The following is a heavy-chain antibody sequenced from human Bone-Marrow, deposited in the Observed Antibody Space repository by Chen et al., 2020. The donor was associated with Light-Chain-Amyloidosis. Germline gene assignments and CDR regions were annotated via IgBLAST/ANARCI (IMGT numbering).Heavy chain of an antibody. CDR1: GYCFTSYW. J-gene: IGHJ5*02. CDR3: ARLCPVGAIALAP. D-gene: IGHD2-21*01. Sequence: EVQLVQSGAEVKKPGESLKISCMGSGYCFTSYWIGWVRQMPGKGLEWEGIIYPGDTETNYRPSFPGPVAISADKAIITAYLQLSIVTASDTAMHFSARLCPVGAIALAPWGPGPPVTVSS. V-gene: IGHV5-51*01. CDR2: IYPGDTET.